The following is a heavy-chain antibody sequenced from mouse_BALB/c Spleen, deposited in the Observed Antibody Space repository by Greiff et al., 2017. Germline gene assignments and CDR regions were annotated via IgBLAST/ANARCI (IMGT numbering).Heavy chain of an antibody. Sequence: VKLQESAAELARPGASVKMSCKASGYTFTSYTMHWVKQRPGQGLEWIGYINPSSGYTEYNQKFKDKTTLTADKSSSTAYMQLSSLTSEDSAVYYCARERAFTTVVATDYWGQGTTLTVSS. D-gene: IGHD1-1*01. CDR2: INPSSGYT. V-gene: IGHV1-4*02. J-gene: IGHJ2*01. CDR3: ARERAFTTVVATDY. CDR1: GYTFTSYT.